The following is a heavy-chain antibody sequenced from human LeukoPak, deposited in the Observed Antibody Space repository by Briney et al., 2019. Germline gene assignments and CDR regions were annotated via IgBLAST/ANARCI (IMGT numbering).Heavy chain of an antibody. CDR2: INPNSGGT. CDR1: GYTFTDYY. D-gene: IGHD1-26*01. CDR3: ARPGAGSYYAFDI. V-gene: IGHV1-2*02. J-gene: IGHJ3*02. Sequence: ASVKVSCKASGYTFTDYYIHWVRQAPGLGLEWMGWINPNSGGTNYAQKFQGRVTMTRDTSISTAYMELRRLRSDDTAVYYCARPGAGSYYAFDIWGQGTMVTVSS.